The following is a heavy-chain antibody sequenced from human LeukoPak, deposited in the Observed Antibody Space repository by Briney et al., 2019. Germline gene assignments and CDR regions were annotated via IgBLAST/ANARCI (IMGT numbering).Heavy chain of an antibody. CDR1: AFPFSTYT. CDR2: MSSSSTFK. Sequence: PGGSLRLFCAASAFPFSTYTMHWVRQAPGKGLEWVSSMSSSSTFKHYADSLKGRLTISRDNAKNSVYLQMNSLRSEDTAVYYCARIGITMIIHQENWFDPWGQGTLVTVSS. D-gene: IGHD3-22*01. V-gene: IGHV3-21*04. J-gene: IGHJ5*02. CDR3: ARIGITMIIHQENWFDP.